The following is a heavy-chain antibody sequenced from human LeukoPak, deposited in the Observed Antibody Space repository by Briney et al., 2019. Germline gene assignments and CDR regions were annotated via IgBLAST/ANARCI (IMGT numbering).Heavy chain of an antibody. CDR1: GGSFSGYY. CDR2: INHSGST. D-gene: IGHD6-6*01. Sequence: PSETLSLTCAVYGGSFSGYYWSWIRQPPGKGLEWIGQINHSGSTNYNPSLKRRVTISVDTSKNQFSLKLTSVTAADTAVYYCARLYTSDIKYDYWGQGTLVTVSS. CDR3: ARLYTSDIKYDY. V-gene: IGHV4-34*01. J-gene: IGHJ4*02.